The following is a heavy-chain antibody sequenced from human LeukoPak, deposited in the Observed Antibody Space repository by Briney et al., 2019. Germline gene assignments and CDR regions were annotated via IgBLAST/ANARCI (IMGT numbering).Heavy chain of an antibody. J-gene: IGHJ3*02. CDR1: GGSISSYY. V-gene: IGHV4-59*01. CDR2: IHYSGST. D-gene: IGHD1-26*01. Sequence: SETLSLTCTVSGGSISSYYWSWIRQPPGKGLEWIGYIHYSGSTNYNPSLKSRVTISVHTSKNQFSLKLSSVTAADTAVYYCARDEGATIFGIWGQGTMVTVSS. CDR3: ARDEGATIFGI.